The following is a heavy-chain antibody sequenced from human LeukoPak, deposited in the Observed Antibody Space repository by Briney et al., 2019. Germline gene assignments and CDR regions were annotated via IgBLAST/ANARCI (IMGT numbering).Heavy chain of an antibody. CDR2: IYHSGST. CDR1: GYSISSGYY. V-gene: IGHV4-38-2*02. CDR3: ARGHIVVVVAAVFDY. Sequence: PSETLSLTCTVSGYSISSGYYWGWIRQPPGKGLEWIGSIYHSGSTYYNPSLKSRVTISVDTSKNQFSLKLSSVTAADTAVYYCARGHIVVVVAAVFDYWGQGTLVTVSS. J-gene: IGHJ4*02. D-gene: IGHD2-15*01.